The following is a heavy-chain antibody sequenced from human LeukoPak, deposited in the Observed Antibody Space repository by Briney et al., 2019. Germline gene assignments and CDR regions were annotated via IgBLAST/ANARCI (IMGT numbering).Heavy chain of an antibody. CDR1: GGSFSGYY. D-gene: IGHD5-12*01. V-gene: IGHV3-7*01. CDR3: ARPRTRGYSGYAFDP. J-gene: IGHJ5*02. CDR2: INQEGSEK. Sequence: PSETLSLTCAVYGGSFSGYYWSWIRQPPGKGLEWVANINQEGSEKYYVDSVKGRFTISRDNAKNSLYLQMNSLRAEDTAVYYCARPRTRGYSGYAFDPWGQGTLVTVSS.